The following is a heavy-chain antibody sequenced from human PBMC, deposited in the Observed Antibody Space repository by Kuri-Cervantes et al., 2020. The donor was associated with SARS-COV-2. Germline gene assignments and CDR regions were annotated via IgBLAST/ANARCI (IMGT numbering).Heavy chain of an antibody. D-gene: IGHD1-7*01. CDR2: IYYSGST. Sequence: GSLRFSCTVFGGSISSYYWSWIRQPPGKGLEWIGYIYYSGSTNYNPSLKSRVTISVDTSKNQFSLKLSSVAAADTAVYYCARGSWNYPFDYWGQGTLVTVSS. CDR3: ARGSWNYPFDY. CDR1: GGSISSYY. J-gene: IGHJ4*02. V-gene: IGHV4-59*01.